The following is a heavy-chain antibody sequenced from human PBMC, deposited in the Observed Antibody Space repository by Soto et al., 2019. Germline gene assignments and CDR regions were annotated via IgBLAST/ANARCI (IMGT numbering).Heavy chain of an antibody. CDR1: GGAFTNYR. CDR2: IIPIFQTT. V-gene: IGHV1-69*12. J-gene: IGHJ5*02. D-gene: IGHD1-1*01. Sequence: QVQLVQSGPEVKKPGSSVKVSCKASGGAFTNYRISWVRQAPGQGLEWMGGIIPIFQTTNYAQKFQGRVTITVDESTTIAYMELTHLRSDDPAVYFCASALGNWHPFDPWGQGTLVTVSS. CDR3: ASALGNWHPFDP.